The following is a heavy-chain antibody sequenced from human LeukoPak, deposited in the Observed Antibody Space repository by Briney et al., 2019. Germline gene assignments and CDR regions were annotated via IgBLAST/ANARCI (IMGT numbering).Heavy chain of an antibody. D-gene: IGHD5-24*01. J-gene: IGHJ6*02. CDR1: RFTFSSIS. Sequence: RRCLRLSCAVSRFTFSSISMGWVRQAPGGGLGWVSSISSRMAYIYYADSVKGRLTIATDNDKNSLYLQMNSLRAAATAVYYCAREMKGRDYGMDVWGQGTTVTVSS. CDR2: ISSRMAYI. V-gene: IGHV3-21*01. CDR3: AREMKGRDYGMDV.